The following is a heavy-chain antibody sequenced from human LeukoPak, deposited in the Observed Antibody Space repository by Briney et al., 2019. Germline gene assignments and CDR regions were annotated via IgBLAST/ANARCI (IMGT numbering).Heavy chain of an antibody. CDR1: GDSVSSNSAA. V-gene: IGHV6-1*01. CDR2: TCYRSKWYN. Sequence: SQTLSLTCAISGDSVSSNSAAWNWIRQSPSRGLEWLGRTCYRSKWYNDYAVSVKSRITINPDTSKNQFSLQLNSVTPEDTAVYYCASLPTASDAFDIWGQGTMVTVSS. J-gene: IGHJ3*02. D-gene: IGHD2-21*02. CDR3: ASLPTASDAFDI.